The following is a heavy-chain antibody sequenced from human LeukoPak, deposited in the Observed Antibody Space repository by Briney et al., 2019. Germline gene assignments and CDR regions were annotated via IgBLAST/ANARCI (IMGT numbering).Heavy chain of an antibody. CDR3: ARDLRMLYSNQFDP. V-gene: IGHV4-31*11. D-gene: IGHD4-11*01. CDR2: IYYSGST. J-gene: IGHJ5*02. Sequence: PSETLSLTCAVSGGSISSGGYSWSWIRQPPGKGLEWIGYIYYSGSTYYNPSLKSRVTISVDTSKNQFSLKLSSVTAADTAVYYCARDLRMLYSNQFDPWGQGTLVTVSS. CDR1: GGSISSGGYS.